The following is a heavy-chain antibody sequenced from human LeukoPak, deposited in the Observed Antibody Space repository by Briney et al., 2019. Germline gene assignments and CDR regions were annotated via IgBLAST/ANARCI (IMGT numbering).Heavy chain of an antibody. CDR1: GYSFTSYW. D-gene: IGHD3-10*01. V-gene: IGHV5-51*01. CDR2: IYPGDSDT. CDR3: ARTASYLYGSGSLYYFDY. Sequence: GESLKISCKGSGYSFTSYWIGWVRQMPGKGLEWMGIIYPGDSDTRYSPSFQGQVTISADKSISTAYLQWSSLKASDTAMYYCARTASYLYGSGSLYYFDYWGQGTLVTVSS. J-gene: IGHJ4*02.